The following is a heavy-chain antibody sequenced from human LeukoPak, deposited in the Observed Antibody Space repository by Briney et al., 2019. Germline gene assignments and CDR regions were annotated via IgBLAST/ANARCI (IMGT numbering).Heavy chain of an antibody. D-gene: IGHD6-19*01. Sequence: LSATLSLTCTVSGGSISSSSYYWGWIRQPPGKGLEWIGYIYYSGSTNYNPSLKSRVTISVDTSKNQFSLKLSSVTAADTAVYYCARAYAVAGTLGEFDYWGQGTLVTVSS. CDR2: IYYSGST. CDR1: GGSISSSSYY. J-gene: IGHJ4*02. V-gene: IGHV4-61*05. CDR3: ARAYAVAGTLGEFDY.